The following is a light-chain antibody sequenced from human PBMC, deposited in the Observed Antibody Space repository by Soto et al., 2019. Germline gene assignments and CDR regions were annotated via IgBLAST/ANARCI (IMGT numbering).Light chain of an antibody. Sequence: QSVLTQPRSVSGSPGQSVTISCTGTSSDVGAYNYVSWYQHHPGKAPKLMIYDVSKRPSGVPDRFSGSRSGNTASLTISGLQAEDDDDYYCCSVGGNYVFGSGTKLTVL. J-gene: IGLJ1*01. V-gene: IGLV2-11*01. CDR3: CSVGGNYV. CDR1: SSDVGAYNY. CDR2: DVS.